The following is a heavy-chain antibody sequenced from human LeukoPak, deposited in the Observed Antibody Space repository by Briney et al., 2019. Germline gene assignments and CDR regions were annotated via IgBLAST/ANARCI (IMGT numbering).Heavy chain of an antibody. V-gene: IGHV3-23*01. CDR2: ISVSGAST. CDR3: AKALNGSYYV. CDR1: GFTFSSYV. D-gene: IGHD1-26*01. Sequence: PGGSLRRSCAASGFTFSSYVMSWVRQAPGERLEWVSAISVSGASTYYADSVKGRFTISRDNSKNTLYLQMNSLRAEDTAVYYCAKALNGSYYVWGHGTLVTVSS. J-gene: IGHJ4*01.